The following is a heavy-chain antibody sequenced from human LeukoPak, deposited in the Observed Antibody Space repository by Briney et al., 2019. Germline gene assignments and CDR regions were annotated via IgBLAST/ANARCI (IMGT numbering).Heavy chain of an antibody. CDR1: GYTFTGYY. Sequence: ASVKVSCKASGYTFTGYYMHWVRQAPGQGLEWMGWINPNSGGTNYAQKFQGRVTMTRDTSISTAYMELSRLRSGDTAVYYCARALVGATPFDYWGQGTLVTVSS. D-gene: IGHD1-26*01. J-gene: IGHJ4*02. V-gene: IGHV1-2*02. CDR3: ARALVGATPFDY. CDR2: INPNSGGT.